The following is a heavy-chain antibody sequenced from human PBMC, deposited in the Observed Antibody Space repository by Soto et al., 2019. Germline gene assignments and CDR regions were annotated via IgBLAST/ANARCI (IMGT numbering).Heavy chain of an antibody. CDR1: GGSISSGGYY. Sequence: QVQLQESGPGLVKPSQTLSLTCTVSGGSISSGGYYWSWIRQHPGKGLEYIGYIYYSGSTYYNPSLKGRVTISVETSKNQFSLKPSSVTAAGTAVYYCARDRASSSAWFGPWGQGTLVTVSS. J-gene: IGHJ5*02. CDR2: IYYSGST. D-gene: IGHD6-6*01. V-gene: IGHV4-31*03. CDR3: ARDRASSSAWFGP.